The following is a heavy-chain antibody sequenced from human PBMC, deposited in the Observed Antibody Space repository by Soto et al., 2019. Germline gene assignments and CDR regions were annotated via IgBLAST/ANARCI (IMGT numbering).Heavy chain of an antibody. D-gene: IGHD5-18*01. CDR3: AKGGYTFAYE. J-gene: IGHJ4*02. CDR2: IGPSGRST. CDR1: GFTFSSYA. Sequence: GGSLRLSCAASGFTFSSYAMSWVRQAPGKGLEWVSAIGPSGRSTDHADSVKGRFTISRDNSQSTLFLQMTSLRADDTAVYYCAKGGYTFAYEWGQGALVTVSS. V-gene: IGHV3-23*01.